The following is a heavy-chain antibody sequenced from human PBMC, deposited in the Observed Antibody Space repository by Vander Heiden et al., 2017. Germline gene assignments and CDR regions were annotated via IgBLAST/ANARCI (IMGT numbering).Heavy chain of an antibody. V-gene: IGHV3-9*01. CDR1: GFTFDDYA. J-gene: IGHJ4*02. D-gene: IGHD3-10*01. CDR3: AKDIGGFGELLYNFDF. Sequence: EVQLVESGGGLVQPGRSLRLSCAASGFTFDDYAMHWVRQAPGKGLEWAPGIGWNSGSIGYADSVKGRFTISRDNAKNSLYLQMNSLRAEDTALYYCAKDIGGFGELLYNFDFWGQGTLVTVSS. CDR2: IGWNSGSI.